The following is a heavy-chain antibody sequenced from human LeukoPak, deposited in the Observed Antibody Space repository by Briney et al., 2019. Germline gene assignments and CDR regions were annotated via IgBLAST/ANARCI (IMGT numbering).Heavy chain of an antibody. V-gene: IGHV1-2*02. CDR3: ARIQLWSFPL. CDR1: GYTFTGYY. Sequence: ASVKVSCKASGYTFTGYYMRWVRQAPGQGLEWMGWINPNSGGTNYAQKVQGRVTMTRDTSISTAYMELSRLRSDDTAVYYCARIQLWSFPLWGQGTLVTVSS. D-gene: IGHD5-18*01. J-gene: IGHJ4*02. CDR2: INPNSGGT.